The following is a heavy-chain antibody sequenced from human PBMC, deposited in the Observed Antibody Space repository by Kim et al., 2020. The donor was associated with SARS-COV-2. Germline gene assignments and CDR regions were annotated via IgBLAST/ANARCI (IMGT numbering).Heavy chain of an antibody. D-gene: IGHD3-10*01. J-gene: IGHJ5*02. CDR3: AREERGILWFGEFNWFDP. CDR1: GGTFSSYA. Sequence: SVKVSCKASGGTFSSYAMSWVRQAPGQGLEWMGRIIPILGIANYAQKFQGRVTITADKSTSTAYMELSSLRSEDTAVYYCAREERGILWFGEFNWFDPWGQGTLVTVSS. V-gene: IGHV1-69*04. CDR2: IIPILGIA.